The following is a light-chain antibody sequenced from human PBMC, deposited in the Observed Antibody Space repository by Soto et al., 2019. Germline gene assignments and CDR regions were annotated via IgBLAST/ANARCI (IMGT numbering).Light chain of an antibody. Sequence: EIVMTQSPATLSLSPGERATLSCRASQSVNNYLAWYQQRPGQAPRLLIFGASIRVKGIPDRFIGSGSGTDFTLTISRLEPEDFAVYYCQHYVTSLTTFGQGTKVDIK. CDR2: GAS. CDR1: QSVNNY. J-gene: IGKJ1*01. CDR3: QHYVTSLTT. V-gene: IGKV3-20*01.